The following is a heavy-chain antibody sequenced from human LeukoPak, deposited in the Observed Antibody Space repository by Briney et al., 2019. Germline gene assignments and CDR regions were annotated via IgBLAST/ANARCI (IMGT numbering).Heavy chain of an antibody. V-gene: IGHV3-23*01. D-gene: IGHD6-13*01. CDR2: TSGSGTGT. CDR3: AKDSGSSWYKGYFQH. J-gene: IGHJ1*01. CDR1: GFTFSSYA. Sequence: QPGGSLRLSCAASGFTFSSYAMSWVRQAPGKGLEWVSSTSGSGTGTYYADSVKGRFTISRDNSKNTLYLQMNSLRAEDTAVYYCAKDSGSSWYKGYFQHWGQGTLVTVSS.